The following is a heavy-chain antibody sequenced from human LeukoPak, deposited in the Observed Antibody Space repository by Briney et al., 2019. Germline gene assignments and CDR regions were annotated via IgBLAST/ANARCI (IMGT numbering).Heavy chain of an antibody. V-gene: IGHV4-38-2*01. Sequence: PSETLSLTCAVYGYSISSGYYWGWIRQPPGKGVEWIGSIYRSGSTYYNPSLSRRVTISVDTSKYQFSLKLSSVTAADTAVYYCARHGLSYCSSTSCYTGWFDPWGQGTLVTVSP. CDR3: ARHGLSYCSSTSCYTGWFDP. J-gene: IGHJ5*02. CDR1: GYSISSGYY. D-gene: IGHD2-2*02. CDR2: IYRSGST.